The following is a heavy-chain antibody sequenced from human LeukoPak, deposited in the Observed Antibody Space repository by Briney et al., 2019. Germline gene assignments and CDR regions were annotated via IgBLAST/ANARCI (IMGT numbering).Heavy chain of an antibody. D-gene: IGHD5-18*01. CDR2: IKQDGREK. J-gene: IGHJ4*02. CDR1: GFTFSNYW. CDR3: AKTYSYRVY. V-gene: IGHV3-7*01. Sequence: GGSLRLSCAASGFTFSNYWMSWVRQRPGKGLEWVANIKQDGREKYYVDSVKGRFTISRDNTKKSLSLQMNSLRDEDTAVYYCAKTYSYRVYWGQGTLVTVSS.